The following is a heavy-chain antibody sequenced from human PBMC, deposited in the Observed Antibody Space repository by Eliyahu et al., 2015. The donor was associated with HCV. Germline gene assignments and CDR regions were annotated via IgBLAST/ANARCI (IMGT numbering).Heavy chain of an antibody. J-gene: IGHJ6*02. CDR2: INHSGST. CDR1: GGSFSXYY. V-gene: IGHV4-34*01. Sequence: QVQLQQWGAGLLKPSETLSLTCAVYGGSFSXYYWXWIRQPPGKGLEWIGEINHSGSTNYNPSLKSRVTISVDTSKNQFSLKLSSVTAADTAVYYCAARPKRYYDFWSGPVGMDVWGQGTTVTVSS. CDR3: AARPKRYYDFWSGPVGMDV. D-gene: IGHD3-3*01.